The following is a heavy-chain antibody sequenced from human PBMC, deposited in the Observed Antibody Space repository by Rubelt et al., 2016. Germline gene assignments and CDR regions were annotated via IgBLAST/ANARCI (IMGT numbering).Heavy chain of an antibody. CDR2: INTNSGNP. Sequence: QVQLVQSGSELKKPGASVKVSCKASGYTFTTHGVNWLRQAPGQGLEWMGWINTNSGNPTYAQAYTGRFVFSLDTSVSTAYLQISSLKAEDTALYYCARGGPIAVASTRRGAYWGQGTLVTVSS. CDR3: ARGGPIAVASTRRGAY. D-gene: IGHD6-19*01. V-gene: IGHV7-4-1*02. CDR1: GYTFTTHG. J-gene: IGHJ4*02.